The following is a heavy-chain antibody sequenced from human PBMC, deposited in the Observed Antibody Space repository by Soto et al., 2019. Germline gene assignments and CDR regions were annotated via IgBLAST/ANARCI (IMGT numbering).Heavy chain of an antibody. V-gene: IGHV3-23*01. J-gene: IGHJ4*02. D-gene: IGHD4-17*01. CDR1: GFTFSSYA. CDR2: ISDSGNST. CDR3: ARDRYGDPLWGQDDFVY. Sequence: EAQLLESGGGLVQPGGSLRLSCAASGFTFSSYAMSWVRQAPGKGLEWVSTISDSGNSTYSADSVKGRFTISRDNSKNTLYLQMNSLRAEDTAVYYCARDRYGDPLWGQDDFVYWGQGPMVTVSS.